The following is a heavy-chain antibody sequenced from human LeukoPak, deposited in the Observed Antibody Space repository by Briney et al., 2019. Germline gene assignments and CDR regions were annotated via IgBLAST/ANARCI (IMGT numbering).Heavy chain of an antibody. D-gene: IGHD2-2*01. CDR2: INPNSGGT. V-gene: IGHV1-2*02. CDR1: GYTFTGYY. CDR3: ARARRSGPRDIVVVPAAGGWFDP. J-gene: IGHJ5*02. Sequence: ASVKVSCKASGYTFTGYYMHWVRQAPGQGLEWMGWINPNSGGTNYAQKFQGRVTMTRDTSISTAYMELSRLRSDDTAVYYCARARRSGPRDIVVVPAAGGWFDPWGQGTLVTVSS.